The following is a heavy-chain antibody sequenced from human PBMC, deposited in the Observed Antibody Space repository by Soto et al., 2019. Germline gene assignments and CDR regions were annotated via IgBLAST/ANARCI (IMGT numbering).Heavy chain of an antibody. J-gene: IGHJ3*02. D-gene: IGHD2-15*01. CDR1: GGTFSSYA. CDR2: IIPIFGTA. V-gene: IGHV1-69*13. CDR3: ASCSGCSCYSCHPNDAFDI. Sequence: GASGKVSCEAPGGTFSSYAITWVIQSPGQGLEWMGGIIPIFGTANYAQKFQGRVTITADESTSTAYMELSSLRSEDTAVYYCASCSGCSCYSCHPNDAFDIWCQGTMVTVSS.